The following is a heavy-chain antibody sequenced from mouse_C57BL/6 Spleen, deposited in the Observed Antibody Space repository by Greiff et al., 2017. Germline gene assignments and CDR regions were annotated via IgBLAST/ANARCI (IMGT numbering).Heavy chain of an antibody. CDR1: GYTFTSYW. J-gene: IGHJ1*03. D-gene: IGHD1-1*01. CDR2: IHPNSGST. Sequence: VQLQQPGAELVKPGASVKLSCKASGYTFTSYWMHWVQQRPGQGLEWIGMIHPNSGSTYYNEKLKSKATLSGDKASSTVYMQLSSLTSEDSAIYYCATTTVVPLREFAVWGTGTLVTVSA. CDR3: ATTTVVPLREFAV. V-gene: IGHV1-64*01.